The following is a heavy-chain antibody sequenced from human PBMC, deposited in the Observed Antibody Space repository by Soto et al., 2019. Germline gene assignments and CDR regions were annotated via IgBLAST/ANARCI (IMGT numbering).Heavy chain of an antibody. V-gene: IGHV5-51*01. CDR3: ARRGTSANFNWFDP. CDR1: GYSFTSYW. J-gene: IGHJ5*01. Sequence: PGESLKISCKGSGYSFTSYWIGWVRQVPGKGLELMGIIYPGDSDTRYSPSFQDQVTISADKSINTAYLQWRSLKASDTAMYYCARRGTSANFNWFDPWGQGTLVTVSS. CDR2: IYPGDSDT.